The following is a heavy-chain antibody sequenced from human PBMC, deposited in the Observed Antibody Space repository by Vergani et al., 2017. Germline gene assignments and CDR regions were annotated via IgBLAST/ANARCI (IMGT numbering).Heavy chain of an antibody. CDR1: GFTVSSNY. CDR2: IYSGGST. V-gene: IGHV3-53*01. D-gene: IGHD3-22*01. J-gene: IGHJ2*01. Sequence: EVQLVESGGGLIQPGGSLRLSCAASGFTVSSNYMSWVRQAPGKGLEWVSVIYSGGSTYYADSVKGRFTLSRDNSKNTLYLQMNSLRAEDTAVYYCARDGAIYDSSGYLGNWYFDLWGRGTLVTVSS. CDR3: ARDGAIYDSSGYLGNWYFDL.